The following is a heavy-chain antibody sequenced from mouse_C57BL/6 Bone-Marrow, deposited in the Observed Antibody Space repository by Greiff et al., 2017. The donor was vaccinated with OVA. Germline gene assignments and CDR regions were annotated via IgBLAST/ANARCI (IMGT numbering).Heavy chain of an antibody. D-gene: IGHD2-4*01. CDR2: INPSTGGT. CDR3: ARSGDYDYAWFAY. J-gene: IGHJ3*01. V-gene: IGHV1-42*01. CDR1: GYSFTGYY. Sequence: EVKLQQSGPELVKPGASVKISCKASGYSFTGYYMNWVKQSPEKSLEWIGEINPSTGGTTYNQKFKAKATLTVDKSSSTAYMQLKSLTSVDSAVYYCARSGDYDYAWFAYWGQGTLVTVSA.